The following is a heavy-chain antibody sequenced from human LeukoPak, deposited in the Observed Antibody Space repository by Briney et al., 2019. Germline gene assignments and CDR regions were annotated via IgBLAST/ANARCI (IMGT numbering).Heavy chain of an antibody. CDR3: ARDPGTRRNYAGYYFDY. J-gene: IGHJ4*02. D-gene: IGHD1-7*01. Sequence: ASVKVSCKASGYTFTGYYMHWVRQAPGQGLEWMGWINPNSGGTNYAQKFQGRVTMTRDTSISTAHMELSRLRSDDTAVYYCARDPGTRRNYAGYYFDYWGQGTLVTVSS. V-gene: IGHV1-2*02. CDR1: GYTFTGYY. CDR2: INPNSGGT.